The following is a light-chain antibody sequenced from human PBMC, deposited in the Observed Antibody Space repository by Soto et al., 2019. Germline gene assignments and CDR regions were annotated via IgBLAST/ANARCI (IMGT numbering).Light chain of an antibody. V-gene: IGKV3-20*01. J-gene: IGKJ3*01. CDR2: GAS. CDR3: QQYDSSPPRFT. CDR1: QSVSSNY. Sequence: EIVSTQSPGTLSLSPGERATLSCRASQSVSSNYLAWYQQKPGQAPRLLIYGASSRATGIPDRFSGSGSGTDFTLTITRLEPEDFAVYYCQQYDSSPPRFTFGPGTKVDIK.